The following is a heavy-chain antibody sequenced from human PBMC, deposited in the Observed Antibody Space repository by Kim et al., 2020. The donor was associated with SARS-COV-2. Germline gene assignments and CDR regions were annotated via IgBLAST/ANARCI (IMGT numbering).Heavy chain of an antibody. CDR2: ITGNGAAT. CDR1: GFTFSTYA. Sequence: GGSLRLSCAASGFTFSTYAMSWVRQTPRRGLEWVSTITGNGAATYYADSVRGRFTISRDNSKNTLSLQMNSLRAEDTALYYCAKTWQLTSWGQGTLVNFS. V-gene: IGHV3-23*01. J-gene: IGHJ5*02. D-gene: IGHD6-13*01. CDR3: AKTWQLTS.